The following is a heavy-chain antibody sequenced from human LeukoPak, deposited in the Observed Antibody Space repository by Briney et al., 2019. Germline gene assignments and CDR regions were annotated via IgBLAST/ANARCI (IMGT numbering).Heavy chain of an antibody. CDR3: ANYPLRFLEWLLYPPDY. J-gene: IGHJ4*02. Sequence: GGALRLSCVASGFTFSSYAMSWVRQAPGEGLEWGSAISGSGGSTYYADSVKGRFTISRDNSTNTLSRQMNSLRAEDTAVYYCANYPLRFLEWLLYPPDYWGQGTLVTVSS. D-gene: IGHD3-3*01. CDR1: GFTFSSYA. CDR2: ISGSGGST. V-gene: IGHV3-23*01.